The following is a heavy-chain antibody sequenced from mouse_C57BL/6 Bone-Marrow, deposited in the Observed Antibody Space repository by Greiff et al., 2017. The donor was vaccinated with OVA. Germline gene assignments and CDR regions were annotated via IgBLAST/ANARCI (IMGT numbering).Heavy chain of an antibody. J-gene: IGHJ4*01. CDR3: ARSFLLRYYAMDY. V-gene: IGHV1-18*01. CDR2: INPNNGGT. Sequence: VQLQQSGPELVKPGASVKIPCKASGYTFTDYNMDWVKQSHGKSLEWIGDINPNNGGTIYNQKFKGKATLTVDKSSSTAYMELRSLTSEDTAVYYCARSFLLRYYAMDYWGQGTSVTVSS. CDR1: GYTFTDYN.